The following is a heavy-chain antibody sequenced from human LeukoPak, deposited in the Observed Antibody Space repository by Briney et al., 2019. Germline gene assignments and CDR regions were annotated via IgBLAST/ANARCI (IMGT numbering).Heavy chain of an antibody. Sequence: ASVKVSCKASGYTFTSYYMHWVRQAPGQGLEWMGIINPSGGSTSYAQKFQGRVTMTRDMSTSTVYMELSSLRSEDTAVYYCARIVPAANYFDYWGQGTLVTVSS. V-gene: IGHV1-46*01. J-gene: IGHJ4*02. CDR1: GYTFTSYY. CDR3: ARIVPAANYFDY. CDR2: INPSGGST. D-gene: IGHD2-2*01.